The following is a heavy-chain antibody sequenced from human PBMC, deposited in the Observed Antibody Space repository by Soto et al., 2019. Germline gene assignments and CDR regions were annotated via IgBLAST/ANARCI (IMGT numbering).Heavy chain of an antibody. CDR1: GYTFISHS. CDR3: ARGAFCGGATGCRDMDV. J-gene: IGHJ6*02. V-gene: IGHV1-18*01. CDR2: ISAYNGNT. Sequence: ASEKVSDKSSGYTFISHSITWVRQAPGQGLEWMGRISAYNGNTNYAQKLQGRVTMTTDTSTNAAYMKLRNLRSDDADVYYCARGAFCGGATGCRDMDVWGQGTTVTVSS. D-gene: IGHD2-21*01.